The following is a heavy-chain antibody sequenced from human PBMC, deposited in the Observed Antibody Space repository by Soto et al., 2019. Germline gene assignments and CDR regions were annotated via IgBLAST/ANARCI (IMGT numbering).Heavy chain of an antibody. CDR1: GGSISSYY. CDR3: ARGSRTHCSSTSCHVSYYYYYGMDV. J-gene: IGHJ6*02. D-gene: IGHD2-2*01. V-gene: IGHV4-59*01. Sequence: SETLSLTCTVSGGSISSYYWSWIRQPPGKGLEWIGYIYYSGSTNYNPSLKSRVTISVDTSKNQFSLKRGSVTAADTAVYYCARGSRTHCSSTSCHVSYYYYYGMDVWGQGTTVTVSS. CDR2: IYYSGST.